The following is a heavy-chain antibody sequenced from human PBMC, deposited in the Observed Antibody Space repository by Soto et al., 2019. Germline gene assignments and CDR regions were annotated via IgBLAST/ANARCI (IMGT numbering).Heavy chain of an antibody. Sequence: EVQLLESGGGWVQPGGSLRLSCAASGFTFSSCGMSWVRQAPGKGLEWVSLIRDNGVTTYYADSVKGRFTISRDNSKNTLYLQMNSLRVEDTDIYYCATERGGEGGQGTLVTVSS. D-gene: IGHD2-21*01. J-gene: IGHJ4*02. CDR3: ATERGGE. CDR2: IRDNGVTT. CDR1: GFTFSSCG. V-gene: IGHV3-23*01.